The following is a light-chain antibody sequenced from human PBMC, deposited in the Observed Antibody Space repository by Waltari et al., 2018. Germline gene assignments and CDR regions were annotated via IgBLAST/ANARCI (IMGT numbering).Light chain of an antibody. Sequence: QLTQSPSSLSASVGERVPITCRARQGISRFLAWYQQKAGKAPKLLIYAASTLQSGVPSRFSGSGSGTDFTLTISSLQPEDFATYYCQQLNSYPPTFGGGTKVEIK. CDR3: QQLNSYPPT. V-gene: IGKV1-9*01. CDR2: AAS. J-gene: IGKJ4*01. CDR1: QGISRF.